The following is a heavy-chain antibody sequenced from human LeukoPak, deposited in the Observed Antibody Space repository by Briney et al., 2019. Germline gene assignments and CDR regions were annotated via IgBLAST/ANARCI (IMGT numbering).Heavy chain of an antibody. J-gene: IGHJ4*02. CDR1: GYSFTSYD. Sequence: ASVRVSCNTSGYSFTSYDINWVRQAPGQGLEWMGWVNPKSGNTGYKQKFQARVTITRDTSISAAYMELSSLTSDDTAVYFCARGLPLGYCTYGVCYPPKHLDFWGQGTLVTVSS. V-gene: IGHV1-8*03. D-gene: IGHD2-8*01. CDR3: ARGLPLGYCTYGVCYPPKHLDF. CDR2: VNPKSGNT.